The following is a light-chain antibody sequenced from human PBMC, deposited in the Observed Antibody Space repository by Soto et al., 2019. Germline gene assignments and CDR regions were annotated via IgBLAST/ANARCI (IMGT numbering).Light chain of an antibody. CDR3: QQYNNWPKT. J-gene: IGKJ5*01. Sequence: EIVMTQSPATLSVSPGESATLSCRASQSVSSNLAWYQQKPGQAPRRLIYGASTRATGIPARFSGSGSGTEFTLTISSLQSEDFAVYSCQQYNNWPKTFGQGTRREIK. V-gene: IGKV3-15*01. CDR2: GAS. CDR1: QSVSSN.